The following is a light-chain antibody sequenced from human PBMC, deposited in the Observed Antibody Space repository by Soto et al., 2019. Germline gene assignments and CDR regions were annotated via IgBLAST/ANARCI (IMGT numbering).Light chain of an antibody. CDR2: DAS. V-gene: IGKV1-5*01. Sequence: DIQMTQSPSTLSASVGDRVTITCRASQSLNSLLAWYQQNKGRAPKLLIYDASTLERGVPSRFSGSGSWTECSLAISILQPDDFSTLYCQLDCGYSEAFGQGTKVDIK. CDR3: QLDCGYSEA. CDR1: QSLNSL. J-gene: IGKJ1*01.